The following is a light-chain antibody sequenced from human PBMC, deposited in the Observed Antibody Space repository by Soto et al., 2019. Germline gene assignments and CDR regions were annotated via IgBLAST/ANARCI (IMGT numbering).Light chain of an antibody. Sequence: DIVMTQSPDSPAVSLGERATINCKSSQSFLYSSNNKNYLAWYQQKPGQPPKLLIYWASTRESGVPDRFSGSGSGTDFTLTISSLQAADVAVYYCQQYYSTPWTFGQGTKVDIK. CDR2: WAS. CDR1: QSFLYSSNNKNY. V-gene: IGKV4-1*01. CDR3: QQYYSTPWT. J-gene: IGKJ1*01.